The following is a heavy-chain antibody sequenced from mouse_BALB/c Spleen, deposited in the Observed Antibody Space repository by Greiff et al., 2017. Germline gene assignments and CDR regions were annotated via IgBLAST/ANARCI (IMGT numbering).Heavy chain of an antibody. CDR3: ARDDGNYPPWFAY. J-gene: IGHJ3*01. Sequence: EVHLVESGGGLVQPGGSRKLSCAASGFTFSDYGMAWVRQAPGKGPEWVAFISNLAYSIYYADTVTGRFTISRENAKNTLYLEMSSLRSEDTAMYYCARDDGNYPPWFAYWGQGTLVTVSA. V-gene: IGHV5-15*02. D-gene: IGHD2-1*01. CDR2: ISNLAYSI. CDR1: GFTFSDYG.